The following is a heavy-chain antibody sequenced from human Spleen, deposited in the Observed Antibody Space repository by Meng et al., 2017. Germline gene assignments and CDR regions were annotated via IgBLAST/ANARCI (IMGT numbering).Heavy chain of an antibody. D-gene: IGHD3-10*01. CDR2: LGAHDGDT. Sequence: QVQLVQSGAEVKKPGASVKVSCKASAYTFTGYGVSWVRQAPGQGLEWMAWLGAHDGDTSHAPKFQGKVTVSADRPTATAYMELRSLRSDDTAVYYCARGTPGRSYSDYWGQGTLVTVSS. V-gene: IGHV1-18*01. CDR1: AYTFTGYG. J-gene: IGHJ4*02. CDR3: ARGTPGRSYSDY.